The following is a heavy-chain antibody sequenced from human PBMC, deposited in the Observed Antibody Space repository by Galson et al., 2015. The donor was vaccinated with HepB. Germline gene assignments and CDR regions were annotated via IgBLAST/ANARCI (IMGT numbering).Heavy chain of an antibody. CDR2: ISYDGSNQ. Sequence: SLRLSCAASGFTFSTYGMHWVRQAPGRGLEWVTVISYDGSNQHNADSVKGRFTISRDNSKNTLYLQMSSLRAEDTAVYYCAKPLWSSDYYYYMDVWGKGTTVTVSS. V-gene: IGHV3-30*18. CDR1: GFTFSTYG. D-gene: IGHD3-10*01. J-gene: IGHJ6*03. CDR3: AKPLWSSDYYYYMDV.